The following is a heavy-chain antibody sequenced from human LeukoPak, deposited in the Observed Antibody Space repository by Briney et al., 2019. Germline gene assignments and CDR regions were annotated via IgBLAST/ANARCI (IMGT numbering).Heavy chain of an antibody. V-gene: IGHV1-8*01. CDR1: GYTFTSYD. CDR3: ARGRGWWYRLLWFDP. Sequence: ASVKVSCKASGYTFTSYDTNWVRQATGQGLEWMGWMNPNSGNTGYAQKFQGRVTMTRNTSISTAYMELSSLRSEDTAVYYCARGRGWWYRLLWFDPWGQGTLVTVSS. CDR2: MNPNSGNT. J-gene: IGHJ5*02. D-gene: IGHD2-15*01.